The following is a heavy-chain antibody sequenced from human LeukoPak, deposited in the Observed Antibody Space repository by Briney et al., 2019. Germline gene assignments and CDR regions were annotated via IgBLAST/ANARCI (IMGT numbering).Heavy chain of an antibody. J-gene: IGHJ4*02. D-gene: IGHD1-7*01. Sequence: GGSLRLSCAASGFTFTSYWMHWVRQGPGKGLVWVSRINSDGKSTTYADSVKGRFTISRDNTKNTQYLEMNSLRAEDTAVYYCAISLTRTSDYWGQGTLVTVSS. CDR3: AISLTRTSDY. V-gene: IGHV3-74*01. CDR1: GFTFTSYW. CDR2: INSDGKST.